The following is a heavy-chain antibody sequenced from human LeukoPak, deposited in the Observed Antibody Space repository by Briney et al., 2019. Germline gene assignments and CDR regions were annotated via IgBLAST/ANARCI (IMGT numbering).Heavy chain of an antibody. CDR3: AKKMIGVASNYFDY. V-gene: IGHV3-23*01. D-gene: IGHD3-3*01. CDR2: ISGSGGST. J-gene: IGHJ4*02. Sequence: GGSLRLSCAASVFPLSSYAMSWVRQAPGKGLEWVSAISGSGGSTYYADSVKGRFTISRDNSKNTLYLQMNSLRAEDTAVYYCAKKMIGVASNYFDYWGQGTLVTVSS. CDR1: VFPLSSYA.